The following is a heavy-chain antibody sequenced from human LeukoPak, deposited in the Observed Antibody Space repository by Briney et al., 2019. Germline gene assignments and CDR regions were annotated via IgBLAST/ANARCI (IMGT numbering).Heavy chain of an antibody. D-gene: IGHD3-16*01. Sequence: GGSLRLSCAASGFTFSSYEMNWVRQAPGKGLEWVSYISSTGYTIYYADSVKGRFTISRDNAKNSLYLQMNSLRDEDTAVYYCARRRGGWFDPWGQETLVTVSS. CDR2: ISSTGYTI. J-gene: IGHJ5*02. CDR3: ARRRGGWFDP. V-gene: IGHV3-48*03. CDR1: GFTFSSYE.